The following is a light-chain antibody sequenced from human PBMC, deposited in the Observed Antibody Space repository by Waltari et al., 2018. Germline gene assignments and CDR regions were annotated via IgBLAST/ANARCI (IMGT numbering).Light chain of an antibody. V-gene: IGLV7-46*01. Sequence: QAVVTQEPSLTVSPGGTVTLTCGSSTGAVTSGQYPYWFQPKPGQVPRTLIYDTSNKHSWTPARFSGSLVGGKAALTLSGAQPEDEADYYCLLWYSGARWVFGGGTKLSVL. CDR1: TGAVTSGQY. CDR3: LLWYSGARWV. CDR2: DTS. J-gene: IGLJ3*02.